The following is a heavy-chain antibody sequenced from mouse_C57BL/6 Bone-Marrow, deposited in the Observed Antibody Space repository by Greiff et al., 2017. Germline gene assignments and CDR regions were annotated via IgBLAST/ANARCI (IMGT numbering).Heavy chain of an antibody. CDR2: IYPRSGNT. CDR1: GYTFTSYG. V-gene: IGHV1-81*01. CDR3: ARSGYYIYYYAMDY. J-gene: IGHJ4*01. Sequence: QVQLKESGAELARPGASVKLSCKASGYTFTSYGISWVKQRTGQGLEWIGEIYPRSGNTYYNEKFKGKATLTADKSSSTAYMELRSLTSEDSAVYFCARSGYYIYYYAMDYWGQGTSVTGSS. D-gene: IGHD2-3*01.